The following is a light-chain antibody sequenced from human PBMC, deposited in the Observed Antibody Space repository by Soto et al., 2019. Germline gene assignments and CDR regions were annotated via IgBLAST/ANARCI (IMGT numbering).Light chain of an antibody. CDR3: QQYYGPPGT. Sequence: DIVMTQSPDSLAVSLGERATINCKSSQSVLYSPNNKNYLAWYQQKPGQPPKLLISWASTRESGVPDRFSGSGSGTGFTLTISNLQAEDVAVYYCQQYYGPPGTFGQGTRLEI. CDR1: QSVLYSPNNKNY. CDR2: WAS. J-gene: IGKJ5*01. V-gene: IGKV4-1*01.